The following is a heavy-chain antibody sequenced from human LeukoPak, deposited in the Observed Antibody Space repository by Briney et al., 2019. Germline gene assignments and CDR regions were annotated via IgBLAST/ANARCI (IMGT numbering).Heavy chain of an antibody. CDR1: GYTLTELS. CDR3: ATDSRGSAYSSSWYLNY. Sequence: GASVKVSCEVSGYTLTELSMHWVRQAPGKGLEWMGGFDPEDGETIYAQKFQGRVTMTEDTSTDTAHMELSSLRSEDTAVYYCATDSRGSAYSSSWYLNYWGQGTLVTVSS. D-gene: IGHD6-13*01. J-gene: IGHJ4*02. CDR2: FDPEDGET. V-gene: IGHV1-24*01.